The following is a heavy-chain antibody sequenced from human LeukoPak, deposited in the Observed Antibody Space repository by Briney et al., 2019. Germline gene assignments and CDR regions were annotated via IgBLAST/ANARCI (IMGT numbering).Heavy chain of an antibody. J-gene: IGHJ5*01. V-gene: IGHV3-30*02. D-gene: IGHD5-24*01. CDR3: AKGDKMAIWRRTYNLFES. CDR2: IHHDASNK. Sequence: PGCSLRLSCAASGFTFSSYGMHWVRQAPGQGRAGVTSIHHDASNKYYADSVKGRFTISRDNSKNTLYLQMNSLRAEDTAVYYCAKGDKMAIWRRTYNLFESWGQGTLVTVSS. CDR1: GFTFSSYG.